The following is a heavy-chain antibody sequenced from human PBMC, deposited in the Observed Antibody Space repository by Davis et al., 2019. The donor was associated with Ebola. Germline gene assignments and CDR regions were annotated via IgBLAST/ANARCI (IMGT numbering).Heavy chain of an antibody. V-gene: IGHV4-61*09. CDR2: IYSSGGT. Sequence: PSETLSLTCTVAGGSISSGSFYWNWLRQPAGKGLEWIGHIYSSGGTNYNPSLKGRVTISVDTSKNQFSLKVHSLTAADTAVYYCARGQREATLVALGLPYWGQGTRVTVSS. CDR1: GGSISSGSFY. D-gene: IGHD1-26*01. J-gene: IGHJ4*02. CDR3: ARGQREATLVALGLPY.